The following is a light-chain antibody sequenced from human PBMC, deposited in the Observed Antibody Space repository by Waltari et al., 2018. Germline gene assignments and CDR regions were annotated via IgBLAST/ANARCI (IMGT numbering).Light chain of an antibody. CDR3: QSFDTSLGAI. CDR1: SSNIGAGHH. CDR2: GDS. J-gene: IGLJ2*01. V-gene: IGLV1-40*01. Sequence: QSVLAQPPSVSGAPGQRVTISCTGSSSNIGAGHHVLWYQEFPGTAPKLLIYGDSNRPSGVPDRFSGSKSGTSASLAITGLQAEDEANYYCQSFDTSLGAIFGGGTKVTVL.